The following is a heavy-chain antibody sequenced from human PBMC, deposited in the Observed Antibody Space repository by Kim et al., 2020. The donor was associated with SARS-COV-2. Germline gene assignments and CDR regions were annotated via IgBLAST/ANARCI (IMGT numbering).Heavy chain of an antibody. V-gene: IGHV3-48*03. CDR3: ARGTFYGRVPTEYFQH. Sequence: SLKGRFTISRDNAKKALYLQMNSLGAEDTAVYYCARGTFYGRVPTEYFQHWGQGTLVTVSS. J-gene: IGHJ1*01. D-gene: IGHD4-17*01.